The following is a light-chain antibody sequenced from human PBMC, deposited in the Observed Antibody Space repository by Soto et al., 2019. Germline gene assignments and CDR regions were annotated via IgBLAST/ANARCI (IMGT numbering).Light chain of an antibody. V-gene: IGKV3-20*01. CDR2: GAS. Sequence: EIVLTQSPGTLSLSPGERATLSCRASQTVSSSYLAWYQQKPGQAPRLLIYGASNRATGIPDRFRGSGSGTDFTLTISSLEPGDFALYYCQQYAISPQTFGQGTKVEIK. CDR3: QQYAISPQT. J-gene: IGKJ1*01. CDR1: QTVSSSY.